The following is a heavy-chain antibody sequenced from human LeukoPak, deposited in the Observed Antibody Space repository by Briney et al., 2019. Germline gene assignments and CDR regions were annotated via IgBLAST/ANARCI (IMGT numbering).Heavy chain of an antibody. CDR2: IRSKAFGGTP. V-gene: IGHV3-49*03. CDR3: TTNTVTVHLDY. D-gene: IGHD4-17*01. CDR1: GFTFDDYA. J-gene: IGHJ4*02. Sequence: PGGSLRLSCSASGFTFDDYAVSWFRQAPGKGLEWVGFIRSKAFGGTPEYAASVRGRFTISRDDSKSIAYLQMNSLKTEDTAVCDSTTNTVTVHLDYWSQGTVVTVSS.